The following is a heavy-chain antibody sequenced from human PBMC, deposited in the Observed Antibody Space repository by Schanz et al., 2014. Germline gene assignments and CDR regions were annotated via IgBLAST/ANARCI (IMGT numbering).Heavy chain of an antibody. CDR2: INSSGGGT. CDR1: GYTFSFTSYN. CDR3: ARAGQDYSDSSGYATYYFGN. V-gene: IGHV1-46*01. J-gene: IGHJ4*02. D-gene: IGHD3-22*01. Sequence: QVQVEQSGPEVKKPGASVTVSCQASGYTFSFTSYNVHWVRQAPGQGLEWMGYINSSGGGTSYAQKFQGRVTITADKSTSTAYMELSNLRSEDTAVYYCARAGQDYSDSSGYATYYFGNWGQGTLXTVSS.